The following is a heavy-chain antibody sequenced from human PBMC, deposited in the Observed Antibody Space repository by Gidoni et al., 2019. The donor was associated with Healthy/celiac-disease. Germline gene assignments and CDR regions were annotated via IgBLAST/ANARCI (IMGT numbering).Heavy chain of an antibody. Sequence: AISGSGGSTYYADSVKGRFTVASDNSKNTLYLQMTCLRAEDTAVSYCAKDRGYYDSSGTDAFDIWGQGTMVTVSS. CDR2: ISGSGGST. J-gene: IGHJ3*02. V-gene: IGHV3-23*01. CDR3: AKDRGYYDSSGTDAFDI. D-gene: IGHD3-22*01.